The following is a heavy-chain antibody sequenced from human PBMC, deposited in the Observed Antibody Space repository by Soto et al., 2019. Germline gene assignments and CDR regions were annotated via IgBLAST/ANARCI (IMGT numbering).Heavy chain of an antibody. D-gene: IGHD3-22*01. CDR1: GFTFSSYG. CDR3: AKNPGYYYDSTGYHFDY. CDR2: ISYDGSNK. J-gene: IGHJ4*02. V-gene: IGHV3-30*18. Sequence: GGSLRLSCAASGFTFSSYGMHWVRQAPGKGLEWVAVISYDGSNKYYADSVKGRFTISRDNSKNTLYLQMNSLRAEDTAVYYCAKNPGYYYDSTGYHFDYWGQGTLVTVSS.